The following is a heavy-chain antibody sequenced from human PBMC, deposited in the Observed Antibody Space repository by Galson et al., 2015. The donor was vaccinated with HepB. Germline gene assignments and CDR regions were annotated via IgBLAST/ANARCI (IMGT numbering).Heavy chain of an antibody. V-gene: IGHV3-23*01. J-gene: IGHJ4*02. CDR3: AKDRDYDSSGYYYRGY. Sequence: SLRLSCAASGFTFSSYAMSWVRQAPGKGLEWVSAISGSGGSTYYADSVKGRFTISRGNSKNTLYLQMNSLRAEDTAVYYCAKDRDYDSSGYYYRGYWGQGTLVTVSS. D-gene: IGHD3-22*01. CDR2: ISGSGGST. CDR1: GFTFSSYA.